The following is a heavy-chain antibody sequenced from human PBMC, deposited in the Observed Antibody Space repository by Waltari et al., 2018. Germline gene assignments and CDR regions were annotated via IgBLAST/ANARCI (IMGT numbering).Heavy chain of an antibody. CDR3: ARDIGVVVAASLPHLSWFDP. D-gene: IGHD2-15*01. Sequence: QVQLQESGPGLVKPSETLSLTCAVSGYSISSGYYWGWIRQPPGKGLEWIGSIYHSGSTYYNPSLKSRVTISVDTSKNQFSLKLSSVTAADTAVYYCARDIGVVVAASLPHLSWFDPWGQGTLVTVSS. J-gene: IGHJ5*02. V-gene: IGHV4-38-2*02. CDR1: GYSISSGYY. CDR2: IYHSGST.